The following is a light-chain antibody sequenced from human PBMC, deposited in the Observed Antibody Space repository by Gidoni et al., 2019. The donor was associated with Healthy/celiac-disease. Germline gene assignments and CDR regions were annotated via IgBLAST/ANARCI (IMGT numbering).Light chain of an antibody. CDR3: LLYYGGAWV. CDR1: TGAVTSGYY. V-gene: IGLV7-43*01. J-gene: IGLJ3*02. CDR2: STS. Sequence: QTVVTQEPSLTVSPGGTVTLTCASSTGAVTSGYYPNWFQQKPGPAPRALIYSTSTTHSWTPARFSGSLLGVKAALTLSGVQPEDEAEYYCLLYYGGAWVFGGGTKLTVL.